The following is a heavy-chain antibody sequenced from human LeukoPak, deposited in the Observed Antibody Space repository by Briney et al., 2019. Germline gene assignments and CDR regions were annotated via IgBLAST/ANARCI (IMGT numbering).Heavy chain of an antibody. D-gene: IGHD3-22*01. CDR2: LFGGGNT. J-gene: IGHJ4*02. CDR1: GFTVGTHY. Sequence: GGSLRLSCEVSGFTVGTHYMSWVRQAPGKGLEWVSVLFGGGNTYYADSVKGRFTISRDTSKNTLYLQMNSLRAEDTAVYYCVSMAYYYDSSGYYWGQGTLVTVSS. V-gene: IGHV3-53*01. CDR3: VSMAYYYDSSGYY.